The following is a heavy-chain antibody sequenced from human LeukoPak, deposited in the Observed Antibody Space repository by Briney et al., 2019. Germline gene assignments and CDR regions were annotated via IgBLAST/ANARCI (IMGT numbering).Heavy chain of an antibody. CDR3: ARTGRAPDGYTTDYYMDV. CDR2: IIPIFGTA. J-gene: IGHJ6*03. Sequence: GASVKVSCKASGGTFSSYAISWVRQAPGQGLEWMGGIIPIFGTANYAQKFQGRVTITADESTSTAYMELSSLRSGDTAVYYCARTGRAPDGYTTDYYMDVWGKGTTVTISS. D-gene: IGHD5-24*01. V-gene: IGHV1-69*13. CDR1: GGTFSSYA.